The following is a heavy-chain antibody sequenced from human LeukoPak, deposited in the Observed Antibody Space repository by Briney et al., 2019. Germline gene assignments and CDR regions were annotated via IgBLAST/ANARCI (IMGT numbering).Heavy chain of an antibody. V-gene: IGHV4-59*01. CDR1: GGSISSYY. CDR2: IYYSGST. CDR3: ARLTTIVVVPAAHDAFDI. D-gene: IGHD2-2*01. J-gene: IGHJ3*02. Sequence: SETLSLTCTVSGGSISSYYWSWIRQPPGKGLEWIGYIYYSGSTNYNPSLKSRVTISVDKSKNQFSLKLSSVTAADTAVYYCARLTTIVVVPAAHDAFDIWGQGTMVTVSS.